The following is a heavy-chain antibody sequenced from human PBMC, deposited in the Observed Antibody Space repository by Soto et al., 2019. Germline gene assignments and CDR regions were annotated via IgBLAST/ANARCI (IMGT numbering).Heavy chain of an antibody. Sequence: PGGSLRLSCAASGFTFSSYSMNWVRQAPGKGLEWVSSISSSSSYIYYADSVKGRFTISRDNAKSSLYLQMNSLRAEDTAVYYCARDAEYSYGYYYYYGMDVWGQGTTVTVSS. V-gene: IGHV3-21*01. J-gene: IGHJ6*02. CDR3: ARDAEYSYGYYYYYGMDV. CDR1: GFTFSSYS. D-gene: IGHD5-18*01. CDR2: ISSSSSYI.